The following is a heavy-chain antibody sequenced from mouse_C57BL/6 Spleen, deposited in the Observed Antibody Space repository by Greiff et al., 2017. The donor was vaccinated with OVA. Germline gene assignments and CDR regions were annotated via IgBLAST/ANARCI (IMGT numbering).Heavy chain of an antibody. V-gene: IGHV1-18*01. CDR2: INPNNGGT. D-gene: IGHD2-5*01. J-gene: IGHJ2*01. CDR1: GYTFTDYN. Sequence: EVQLQQSGPELVKPGASVKIPCKASGYTFTDYNMDWVKQSHGKSLEWIGDINPNNGGTIYHQKFKGKATLTVDKSSSTAYMELRSLTSEDTAVYYCAREGDSNCFDYWGQGTTLTVSS. CDR3: AREGDSNCFDY.